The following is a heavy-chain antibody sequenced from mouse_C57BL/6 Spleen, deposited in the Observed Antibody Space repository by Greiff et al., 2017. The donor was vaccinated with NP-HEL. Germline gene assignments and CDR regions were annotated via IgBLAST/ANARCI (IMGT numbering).Heavy chain of an antibody. J-gene: IGHJ1*03. V-gene: IGHV1-18*01. CDR1: GYTFTDYN. Sequence: VQLQQSGPELVKPGASVKIPCKASGYTFTDYNMDWVKQSHGKSLEWIGDINPNNGGTIYNQKFKGKATLTVDKSSSTAYMELRSLTSEDTAVYYCARFPLATVVARDWYFDVWGTGTTVTVSS. CDR3: ARFPLATVVARDWYFDV. D-gene: IGHD1-1*01. CDR2: INPNNGGT.